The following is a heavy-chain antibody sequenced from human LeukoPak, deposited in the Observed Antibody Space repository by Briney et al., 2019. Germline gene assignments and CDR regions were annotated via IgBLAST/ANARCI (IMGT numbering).Heavy chain of an antibody. Sequence: SETLSLTCTVSGGSISSYYWSWIRQPPGKGLEWIGYVYYSGSTNYNPSLKSRVTISVDTSKNQFSLKLGSVTAADTAVYYCARAGSGYYPFDYWGQGTLVTVSS. D-gene: IGHD3-22*01. V-gene: IGHV4-59*01. J-gene: IGHJ4*02. CDR3: ARAGSGYYPFDY. CDR1: GGSISSYY. CDR2: VYYSGST.